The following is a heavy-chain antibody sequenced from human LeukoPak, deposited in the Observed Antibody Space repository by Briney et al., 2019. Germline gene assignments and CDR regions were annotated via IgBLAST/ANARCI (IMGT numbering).Heavy chain of an antibody. CDR1: GYTFTSYG. D-gene: IGHD3-22*01. Sequence: ASVKVSCKASGYTFTSYGISWVRQAPGQGLEWMGWISAYNGNTNYAQKLQGRVTMTTDTSTSTAYMELSSLRSEDTAVYYCATRRPTYYYDSSGSENPFDIWGQGTMVTVSS. CDR2: ISAYNGNT. CDR3: ATRRPTYYYDSSGSENPFDI. V-gene: IGHV1-18*01. J-gene: IGHJ3*02.